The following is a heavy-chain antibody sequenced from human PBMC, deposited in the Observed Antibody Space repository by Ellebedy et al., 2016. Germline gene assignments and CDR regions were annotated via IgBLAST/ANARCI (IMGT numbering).Heavy chain of an antibody. J-gene: IGHJ4*02. CDR2: IWYDGSNK. CDR1: GFTFSSYG. CDR3: AREAGIAAPCFDY. D-gene: IGHD6-6*01. Sequence: GESLKISXAASGFTFSSYGMHWVRQAPGKGLEWVAVIWYDGSNKYYADSVKGRFTISRDNSKNRLYLQMNSLRAEDTAVYYCAREAGIAAPCFDYWGQGTLVTVSS. V-gene: IGHV3-33*01.